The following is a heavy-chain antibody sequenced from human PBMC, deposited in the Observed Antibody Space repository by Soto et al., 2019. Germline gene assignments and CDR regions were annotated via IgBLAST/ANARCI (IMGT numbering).Heavy chain of an antibody. CDR1: GFTFSSYG. V-gene: IGHV3-33*01. CDR2: IWYDGSNK. J-gene: IGHJ6*02. Sequence: GGSLRLSCAASGFTFSSYGMHWVRQAPGKGLEWVAVIWYDGSNKYYADSVKGRFTISRDNSKNTLYLQMNSLRAEGTAVYYCARDRYCGGDCYLNYYYGMDVWGQGTTVTAP. D-gene: IGHD2-21*02. CDR3: ARDRYCGGDCYLNYYYGMDV.